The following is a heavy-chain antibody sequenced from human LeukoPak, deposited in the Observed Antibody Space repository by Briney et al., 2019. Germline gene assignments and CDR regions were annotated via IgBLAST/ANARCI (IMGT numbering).Heavy chain of an antibody. CDR3: TRDTGCPGGTCYSFYDY. V-gene: IGHV3-7*01. CDR1: GFTFSNYW. D-gene: IGHD2-15*01. CDR2: IKQDGTEK. Sequence: GGSLRLSCAASGFTFSNYWMTWVRQAPGKGLEWEANIKQDGTEKYYVDSVKGRFTISRDNAENSLYLQMNSLRAEDTAVYYCTRDTGCPGGTCYSFYDYWGQGTLVTVSS. J-gene: IGHJ4*02.